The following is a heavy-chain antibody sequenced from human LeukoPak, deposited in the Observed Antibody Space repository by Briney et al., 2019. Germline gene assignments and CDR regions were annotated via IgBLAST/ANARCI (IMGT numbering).Heavy chain of an antibody. V-gene: IGHV3-64D*09. D-gene: IGHD5-24*01. CDR2: ISSNGGST. CDR1: GFTFSSYA. J-gene: IGHJ4*02. Sequence: GGSLRLSCSASGFTFSSYAMHWVRQAPGKGLEYVSAISSNGGSTYYADSVKGRFTISRDNSKNTLYLQMSSLRAVDTAVYYCVNLGRDGYNYPFDYWGQGTLVTVSS. CDR3: VNLGRDGYNYPFDY.